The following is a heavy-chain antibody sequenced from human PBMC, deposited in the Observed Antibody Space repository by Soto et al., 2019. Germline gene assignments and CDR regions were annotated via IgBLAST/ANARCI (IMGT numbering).Heavy chain of an antibody. CDR3: ARDKMGDGDNFNSDAFDI. V-gene: IGHV1-3*01. J-gene: IGHJ3*02. D-gene: IGHD1-1*01. CDR1: GYTFTSYA. CDR2: INAGNGNT. Sequence: ASVKVACKASGYTFTSYAMHWVRQAPGQRLEWMGWINAGNGNTKYSQKFQGRVTITRDTSASTAYMELSSLRSEDTAVYYCARDKMGDGDNFNSDAFDIWGQGTMVTVSS.